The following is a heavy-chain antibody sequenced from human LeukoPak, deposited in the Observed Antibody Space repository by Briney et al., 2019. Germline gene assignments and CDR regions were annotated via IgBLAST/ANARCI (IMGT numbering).Heavy chain of an antibody. V-gene: IGHV3-7*01. CDR1: GFTFSNYW. J-gene: IGHJ4*02. CDR2: INQDGSEE. Sequence: GSLRLSCAASGFTFSNYWMTWVRQAPGKGLEWVAHINQDGSEEHYMDSVKARFTIYRDNAKNSLSLQMNSLSAEDTAVYYCVRDGGVSGYDLLDYWGQGTLVTVSS. CDR3: VRDGGVSGYDLLDY. D-gene: IGHD5-12*01.